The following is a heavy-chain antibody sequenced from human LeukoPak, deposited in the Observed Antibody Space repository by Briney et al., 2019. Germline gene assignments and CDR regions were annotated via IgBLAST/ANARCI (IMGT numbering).Heavy chain of an antibody. D-gene: IGHD3-22*01. CDR2: INHSGST. CDR3: ARGPNEYYYDSSGYYPY. Sequence: PSETLSLTCAVYGGSFSAYYWSWIRQPPGKGLEWIGEINHSGSTNYNPSLKSRVTISVDTSKNQFSLKLSSVTAADTAVYYCARGPNEYYYDSSGYYPYWGQGTLVTVSS. J-gene: IGHJ4*02. CDR1: GGSFSAYY. V-gene: IGHV4-34*01.